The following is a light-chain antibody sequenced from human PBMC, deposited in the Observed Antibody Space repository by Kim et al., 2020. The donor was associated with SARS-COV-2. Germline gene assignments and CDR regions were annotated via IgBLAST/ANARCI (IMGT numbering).Light chain of an antibody. V-gene: IGKV1-8*01. Sequence: AIRMTQSPSSFSASTGDRVTISCRASESVSSLLARYQQKPGKAPKLLIYGASTLQTGVPSRFSGSGSGTDFTLTISRLQSEDFATYYCQHYYTYPFTFGPGTKVDIK. CDR2: GAS. J-gene: IGKJ3*01. CDR3: QHYYTYPFT. CDR1: ESVSSL.